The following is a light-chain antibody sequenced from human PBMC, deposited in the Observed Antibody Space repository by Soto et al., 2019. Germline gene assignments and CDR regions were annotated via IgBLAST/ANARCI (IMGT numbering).Light chain of an antibody. CDR3: AAWDDSLSGPWV. J-gene: IGLJ3*02. CDR1: SSNLGSGFD. Sequence: QSVLTQPPSVSGAPGQRVTISCTGSSSNLGSGFDVQWYQQLPGTAPKLLIYRNNQRPSGVPDRFSGSKSGTSASLAISGLRSEDEADYYCAAWDDSLSGPWVFGGGTQLTVL. CDR2: RNN. V-gene: IGLV1-47*01.